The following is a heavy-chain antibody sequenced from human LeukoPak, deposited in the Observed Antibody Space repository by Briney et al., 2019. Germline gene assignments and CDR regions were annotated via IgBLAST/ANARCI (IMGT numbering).Heavy chain of an antibody. CDR3: ARVPFTKTRGAFDI. V-gene: IGHV4-61*02. CDR2: IYTSGST. CDR1: GCSISSGSYY. J-gene: IGHJ3*02. Sequence: SQTLSLTCTVSGCSISSGSYYWSWIRQPAGKGLEWIGRIYTSGSTNYNPSLKSRVTISVDTSKNQFSLKLSSVTAADTAVYYCARVPFTKTRGAFDIWGQGTMVTVSS. D-gene: IGHD2-8*01.